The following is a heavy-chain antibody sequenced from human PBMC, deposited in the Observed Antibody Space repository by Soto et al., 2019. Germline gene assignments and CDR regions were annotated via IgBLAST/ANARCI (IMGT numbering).Heavy chain of an antibody. V-gene: IGHV4-34*01. CDR1: GGSFSGDY. D-gene: IGHD2-21*02. Sequence: PSETLSLTCAVYGGSFSGDYWTWIRQPPGKGLEWIGEINHSGTINFNPSLKSRLTISLDTSKKHFSLKLSSVTDADTAAYYCARADRTLVTSYSLDVWGQGTKVT. CDR2: INHSGTI. J-gene: IGHJ6*02. CDR3: ARADRTLVTSYSLDV.